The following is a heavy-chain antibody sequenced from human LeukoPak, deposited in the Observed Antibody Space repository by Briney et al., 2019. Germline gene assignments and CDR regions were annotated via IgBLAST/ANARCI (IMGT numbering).Heavy chain of an antibody. J-gene: IGHJ4*02. CDR1: GYTFTSYA. V-gene: IGHV7-4-1*02. CDR3: ARVGEMASNDY. D-gene: IGHD5-24*01. CDR2: INTNTGNP. Sequence: ASVKVSCKASGYTFTSYAMNWVRQAPGQGLEWMGWINTNTGNPTYAQGFTGRFVFSLDPSVSTAYLQISSLKAADTAFYYCARVGEMASNDYWGQGTLVTVSS.